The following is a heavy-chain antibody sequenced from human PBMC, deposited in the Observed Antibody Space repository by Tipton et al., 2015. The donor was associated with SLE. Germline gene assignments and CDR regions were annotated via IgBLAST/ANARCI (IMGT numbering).Heavy chain of an antibody. CDR2: INPSGGST. CDR3: ASDGGSYYFGY. D-gene: IGHD1-26*01. V-gene: IGHV1-46*01. J-gene: IGHJ4*02. Sequence: QSGAEVKKPGASVKVSCKASGYTFTSYYIHWVRQAPGQGLEWMGIINPSGGSTSYAQRFQGRVTMTRDTSTSTVYMELSSLRSEDTAVYYCASDGGSYYFGYWGQGTLVTVSS. CDR1: GYTFTSYY.